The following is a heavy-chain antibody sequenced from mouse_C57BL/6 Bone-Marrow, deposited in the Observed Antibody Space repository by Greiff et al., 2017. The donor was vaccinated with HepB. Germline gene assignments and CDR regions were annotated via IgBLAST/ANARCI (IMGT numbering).Heavy chain of an antibody. D-gene: IGHD2-4*01. Sequence: QVQLQQSGPGLVAPSQSLSITCTVSGFSLTSYAISWVRQPPGKGLEWLGVIWTGGGTNYNSALKSRLSISKANSKSQVFLKMNSLQTDDTARYYCARGNYDGAWFAYWGQGTLVTVSA. CDR3: ARGNYDGAWFAY. CDR2: IWTGGGT. CDR1: GFSLTSYA. J-gene: IGHJ3*01. V-gene: IGHV2-9-1*01.